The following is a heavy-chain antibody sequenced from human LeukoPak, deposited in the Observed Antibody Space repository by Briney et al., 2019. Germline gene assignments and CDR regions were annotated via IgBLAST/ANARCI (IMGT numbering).Heavy chain of an antibody. CDR3: VRNHYDSSGYPH. CDR1: GYTFSTYG. J-gene: IGHJ4*02. CDR2: ISGNNDNT. D-gene: IGHD3-22*01. V-gene: IGHV1-18*01. Sequence: GASVKVSCKASGYTFSTYGIGWVRQAPGQGLGWMGWISGNNDNTNYAQKFQGRVTLTADTSTSTAYMDLRSLTSDDTAVYYCVRNHYDSSGYPHWGQGTLVTVSS.